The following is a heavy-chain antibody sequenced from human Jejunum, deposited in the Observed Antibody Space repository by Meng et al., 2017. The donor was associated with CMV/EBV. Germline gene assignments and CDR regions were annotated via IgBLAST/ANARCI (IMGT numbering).Heavy chain of an antibody. CDR3: AKVGGEFLYLFHAMDV. CDR2: IKEDGSEM. D-gene: IGHD3-16*01. Sequence: TFRNYYMAWARQVPGKGLEWVANIKEDGSEMRYVDSVKGRFTISRDNAQNSLYLHMNSLRVEDTAVYYCAKVGGEFLYLFHAMDVWGQGTTVTVSS. CDR1: TFRNYY. V-gene: IGHV3-7*01. J-gene: IGHJ6*02.